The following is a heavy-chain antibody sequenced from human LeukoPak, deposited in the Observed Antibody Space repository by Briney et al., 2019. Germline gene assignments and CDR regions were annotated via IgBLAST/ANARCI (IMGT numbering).Heavy chain of an antibody. V-gene: IGHV4-4*07. Sequence: SETLSLTCTVSGGSISTYYWTWIRQPAGKGLEWIGRIYTSGNTNYNPSLKSRVTMSVDTSKNQFSLNLTSVTAADTAVYYCARSVEGYCSGGSCYSYYYYMDVWGKGTTVTVSS. CDR1: GGSISTYY. D-gene: IGHD2-15*01. CDR3: ARSVEGYCSGGSCYSYYYYMDV. J-gene: IGHJ6*03. CDR2: IYTSGNT.